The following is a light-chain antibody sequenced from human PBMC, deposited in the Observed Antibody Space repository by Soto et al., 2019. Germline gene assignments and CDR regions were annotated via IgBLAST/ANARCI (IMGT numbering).Light chain of an antibody. CDR2: DVS. V-gene: IGLV2-14*03. Sequence: QSALTQPASVSGSPGQSITISCTGTSSDVGGYKYVSWYQQHPGKAPKLMIYDVSNRPSGVSNRFSGYKSGNTASLTISGVQAEDEADFYGSSYTSSVNYVFGTGTQLTVL. J-gene: IGLJ1*01. CDR3: SSYTSSVNYV. CDR1: SSDVGGYKY.